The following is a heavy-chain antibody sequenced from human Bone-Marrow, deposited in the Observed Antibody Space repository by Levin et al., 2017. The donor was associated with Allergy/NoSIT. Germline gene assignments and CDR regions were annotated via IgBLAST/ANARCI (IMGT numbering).Heavy chain of an antibody. Sequence: GGSLRLSCAASGFTFPDYAMNWVRQAPGKGLEWVSYISSSGGTIYYADSVKGRFTISRDPAQNSLSLQMDSVRTEDTALYYCVRDEYIVGRNSPHFDYWGQGTLVTVSS. CDR1: GFTFPDYA. CDR2: ISSSGGTI. V-gene: IGHV3-48*01. D-gene: IGHD3-16*02. CDR3: VRDEYIVGRNSPHFDY. J-gene: IGHJ4*02.